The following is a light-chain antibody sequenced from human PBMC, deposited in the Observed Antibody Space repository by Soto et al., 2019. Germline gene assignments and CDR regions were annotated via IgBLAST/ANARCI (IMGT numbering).Light chain of an antibody. CDR3: LQDYNYPWT. V-gene: IGKV1-6*01. J-gene: IGKJ1*01. CDR1: QGIRND. CDR2: AAS. Sequence: IQMTQSPSSLSASVGHRVTITFXDSQGIRNDLGWYQQKPGKAPKLLIYAASSLQSGVPSRFSGSGAGTDFTLTISSLQPEDFATYYCLQDYNYPWTFGQGTKVDIK.